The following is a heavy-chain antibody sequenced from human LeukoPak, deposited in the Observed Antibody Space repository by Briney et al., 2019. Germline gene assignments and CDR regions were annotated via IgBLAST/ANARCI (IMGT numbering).Heavy chain of an antibody. J-gene: IGHJ6*02. CDR3: ARVYSEEGMDV. CDR1: GYTFTSNA. V-gene: IGHV1-3*01. Sequence: ASVKVSCKASGYTFTSNAMHWVRQAPGQRLEWMGWINAGNGNTKYSQKFQGRVTITRDTSASTAYMELSSLRSEDTAVYYCARVYSEEGMDVWGQGTTVTVSS. D-gene: IGHD4-11*01. CDR2: INAGNGNT.